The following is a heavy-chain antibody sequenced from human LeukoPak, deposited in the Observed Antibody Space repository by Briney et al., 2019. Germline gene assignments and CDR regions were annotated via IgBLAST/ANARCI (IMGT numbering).Heavy chain of an antibody. D-gene: IGHD6-19*01. CDR2: IKQDGIEK. Sequence: PGGSLRLSCLASEFSFSNYLVTWVRQAPGKGLEWVASIKQDGIEKNYVDSVKGRFTISRDNAKNSLYLQMNNLRAEDTAVYYCARGGAVAGIDYWGQGTLVTVSS. CDR3: ARGGAVAGIDY. CDR1: EFSFSNYL. V-gene: IGHV3-7*01. J-gene: IGHJ4*02.